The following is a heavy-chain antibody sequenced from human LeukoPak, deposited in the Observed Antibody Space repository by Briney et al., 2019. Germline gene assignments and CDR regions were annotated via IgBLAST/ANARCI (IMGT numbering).Heavy chain of an antibody. D-gene: IGHD1-26*01. Sequence: ASVKVSCKASGYTFTDYYIHWVRQAPGHGLEWMGWINPSTGGTYYTQNFQGRLSMTRDMSITTAYMELNRLRSDDTAVYYCASLGATTLSYYGMDVWGQGTTVTVSS. J-gene: IGHJ6*02. V-gene: IGHV1-2*02. CDR2: INPSTGGT. CDR3: ASLGATTLSYYGMDV. CDR1: GYTFTDYY.